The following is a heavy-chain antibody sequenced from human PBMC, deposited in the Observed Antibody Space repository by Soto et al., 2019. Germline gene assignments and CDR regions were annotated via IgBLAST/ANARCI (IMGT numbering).Heavy chain of an antibody. V-gene: IGHV4-59*01. Sequence: QVQLQKSAPGLVKPSETLSLTSTGSGGSISIYYWGWIRQPPGKGLEWIGYIYYTGSTNYNPSLESRGTISLVTSKNPFSLNLRSVTAADTAVYYCARDLMSIPGDVWGKGTTVTVSS. CDR3: ARDLMSIPGDV. CDR1: GGSISIYY. J-gene: IGHJ6*04. CDR2: IYYTGST.